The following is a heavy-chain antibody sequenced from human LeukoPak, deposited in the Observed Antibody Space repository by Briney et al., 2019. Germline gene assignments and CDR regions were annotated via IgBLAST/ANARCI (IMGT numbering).Heavy chain of an antibody. D-gene: IGHD6-19*01. CDR3: ARRRQWLVRNWFDP. J-gene: IGHJ5*02. CDR1: GYTFTSYG. Sequence: ASVKVSCKASGYTFTSYGISWVRQAPGQGLEWMGWISAYNGNTNYAQKLQGRVTMTTDTSTSTAYMELRSLRSDDTAVYYCARRRQWLVRNWFDPWGQGTLVIVSS. CDR2: ISAYNGNT. V-gene: IGHV1-18*01.